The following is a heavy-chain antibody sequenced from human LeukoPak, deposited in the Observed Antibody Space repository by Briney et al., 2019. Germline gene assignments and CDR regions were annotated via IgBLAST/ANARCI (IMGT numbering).Heavy chain of an antibody. D-gene: IGHD4-17*01. V-gene: IGHV3-23*01. CDR2: ISGSGGST. Sequence: PGGSLRLSCAASGFTFSSYAMHWVRQAPGKGLEWVSSISGSGGSTYYADSVKGRFTISRDNSKNTLYLHMNSLRAEDTAVYYCAKDLTTVTTGDYWGQGTLVTVSS. CDR3: AKDLTTVTTGDY. J-gene: IGHJ4*02. CDR1: GFTFSSYA.